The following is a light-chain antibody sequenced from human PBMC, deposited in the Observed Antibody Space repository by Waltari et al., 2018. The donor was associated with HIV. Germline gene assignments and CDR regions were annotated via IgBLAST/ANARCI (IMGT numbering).Light chain of an antibody. CDR2: AAS. V-gene: IGKV1-12*02. J-gene: IGKJ4*01. Sequence: DIQMTQSPSSVSASVGDSVTITCRASQDISNWLAWYQKKPGKAPELLIYAASRLQTGVPSRFSGSGSGTEFTLTNSSLQPEDFATYFCQQANTYRSLAFGGGTKVEI. CDR1: QDISNW. CDR3: QQANTYRSLA.